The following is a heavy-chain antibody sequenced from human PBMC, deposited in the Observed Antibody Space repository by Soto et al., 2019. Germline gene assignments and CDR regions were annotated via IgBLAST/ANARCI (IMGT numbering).Heavy chain of an antibody. CDR2: IWSDGSNK. J-gene: IGHJ4*02. CDR1: GFTFSSYG. Sequence: QVQLVESGGGVVQPGRSLRLSCAASGFTFSSYGMHWVRQAPGRGLEWVAVIWSDGSNKYYADSVKGRFTISRDNSKNTLYLQMNSLRAEDTAVYYCARYYYDSSGYYPLCGQGTLVTVSS. V-gene: IGHV3-33*01. CDR3: ARYYYDSSGYYPL. D-gene: IGHD3-22*01.